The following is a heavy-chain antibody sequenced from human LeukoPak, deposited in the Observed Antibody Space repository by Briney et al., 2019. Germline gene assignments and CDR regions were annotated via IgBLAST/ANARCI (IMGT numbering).Heavy chain of an antibody. D-gene: IGHD4-17*01. J-gene: IGHJ3*01. CDR1: GGSFSSHY. CDR3: ARDPTTVTKGLDL. Sequence: PSETLSLTCTVSGGSFSSHYWSWIRQPPGKGLEWIGYISYIGSTNYNTSLKSRVTISVDKSKNQFSLKLSSVTAADAAVYFCARDPTTVTKGLDLWGQGTMVTVSS. CDR2: ISYIGST. V-gene: IGHV4-59*11.